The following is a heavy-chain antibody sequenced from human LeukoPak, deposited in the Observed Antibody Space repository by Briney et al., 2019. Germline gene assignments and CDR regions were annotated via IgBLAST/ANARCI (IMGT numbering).Heavy chain of an antibody. D-gene: IGHD3-10*01. J-gene: IGHJ4*02. CDR2: IRYDGSNK. V-gene: IGHV3-30*02. CDR1: GFSFTNYA. Sequence: GGSLRLSCTTSGFSFTNYAMNWVRQAPGKGLEWVAFIRYDGSNKYYADSVKGRFTISRDNSKNTLYLQMNSLRAEDTAVYYCAKRGEPPIGFGDHIDYWGQGTLVTVSS. CDR3: AKRGEPPIGFGDHIDY.